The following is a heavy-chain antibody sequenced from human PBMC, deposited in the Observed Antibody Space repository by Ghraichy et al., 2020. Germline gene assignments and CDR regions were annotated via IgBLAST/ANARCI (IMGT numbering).Heavy chain of an antibody. Sequence: GESLNISCAVSGFTFSSYAMTWVRQAPGKGLEWVSTISGSGGGPDYADSVKGRFIISRDNSKNTLHLQMNSLSADDTAIYYCAKAASDTSWPKFGPWGQGTLVTVSS. CDR3: AKAASDTSWPKFGP. J-gene: IGHJ5*02. CDR1: GFTFSSYA. V-gene: IGHV3-23*01. CDR2: ISGSGGGP. D-gene: IGHD2-2*01.